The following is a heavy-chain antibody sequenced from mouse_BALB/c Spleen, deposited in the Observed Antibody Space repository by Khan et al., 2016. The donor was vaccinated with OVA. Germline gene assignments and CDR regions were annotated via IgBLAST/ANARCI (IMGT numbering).Heavy chain of an antibody. CDR3: ARGNYYGYYFAY. Sequence: EVQLQESGPGLVKPSQSLSLTCTVTGYSITSGYAWNWIRQFPGNKLEWMGYISYSGVTSYTPSLKSRISITRDTSKNQFFLQLNSVTTEDTATXYCARGNYYGYYFAYWGQGTTLTVSS. J-gene: IGHJ2*01. D-gene: IGHD1-1*01. CDR1: GYSITSGYA. CDR2: ISYSGVT. V-gene: IGHV3-2*02.